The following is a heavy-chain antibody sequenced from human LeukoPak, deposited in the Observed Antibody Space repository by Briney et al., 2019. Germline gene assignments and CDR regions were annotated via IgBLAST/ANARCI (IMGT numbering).Heavy chain of an antibody. V-gene: IGHV1-18*01. J-gene: IGHJ3*02. CDR2: ISGDNGNT. CDR1: GYTFSSHS. D-gene: IGHD1-26*01. CDR3: ARPISGIVGATTAFDI. Sequence: ASVKVSCKASGYTFSSHSITWVRQAPGQGLEWMGWISGDNGNTNFEQKLQGRVTMTIDTSTNTPYMEPRSLGSDDTAVVYCARPISGIVGATTAFDIWGQGTMVTVSS.